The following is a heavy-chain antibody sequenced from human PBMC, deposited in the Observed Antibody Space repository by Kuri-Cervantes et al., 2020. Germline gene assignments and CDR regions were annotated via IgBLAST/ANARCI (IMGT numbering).Heavy chain of an antibody. D-gene: IGHD3-10*01. CDR1: SGSISGYY. V-gene: IGHV4-59*12. CDR2: IYYSGRT. Sequence: SETLSLTCTVSSGSISGYYWGWIRQPPGKGLEWIGYIYYSGRTKYNPSLKGRVIISVDTSKNQFSLKLSSVTAADTAVYYCARGRSSRGARSYYYLQHWGQGTLVTVSS. CDR3: ARGRSSRGARSYYYLQH. J-gene: IGHJ1*01.